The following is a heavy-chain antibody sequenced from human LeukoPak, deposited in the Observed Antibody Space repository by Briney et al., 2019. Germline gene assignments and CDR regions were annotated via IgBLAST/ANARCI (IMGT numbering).Heavy chain of an antibody. D-gene: IGHD5-12*01. V-gene: IGHV1-2*02. J-gene: IGHJ4*02. CDR2: INPNSGGT. Sequence: ASVKVSCKASGYTFTGYYMHWVRQAPGQGLERMGWINPNSGGTNYAQKFQGRVTMTRDTSISTAYMELSRLRSDDTAVYYCAREGAGYSGSELFDYWGQGTLVTVSS. CDR3: AREGAGYSGSELFDY. CDR1: GYTFTGYY.